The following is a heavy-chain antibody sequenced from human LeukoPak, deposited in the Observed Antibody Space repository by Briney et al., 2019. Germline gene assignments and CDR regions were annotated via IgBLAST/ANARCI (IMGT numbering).Heavy chain of an antibody. J-gene: IGHJ3*02. Sequence: GGSLRLSCAASGFTVSSNYMSWVRQAPGKGLEWVSVIYSGVSTYCAASVKGRFTISRDNSKNTLYLQMNSLRAEDTAVYYCSFGGTSAFDIWGQGTMVTVSS. CDR3: SFGGTSAFDI. CDR2: IYSGVST. V-gene: IGHV3-66*01. CDR1: GFTVSSNY. D-gene: IGHD2-15*01.